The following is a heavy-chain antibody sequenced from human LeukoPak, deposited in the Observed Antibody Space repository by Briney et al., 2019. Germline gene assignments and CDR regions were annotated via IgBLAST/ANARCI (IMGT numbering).Heavy chain of an antibody. CDR1: GFTFSSYA. CDR2: ISYDGSNK. Sequence: GRSLRLSCAASGFTFSSYAMHRVRQAPGKGLEWVAVISYDGSNKYYADSVKGRFTISRDNSKNTLYLQMNSLRAEDTAVYYCARDLDYYDGSGYYAYWGQGTLVTVSS. J-gene: IGHJ4*02. V-gene: IGHV3-30-3*01. D-gene: IGHD3-22*01. CDR3: ARDLDYYDGSGYYAY.